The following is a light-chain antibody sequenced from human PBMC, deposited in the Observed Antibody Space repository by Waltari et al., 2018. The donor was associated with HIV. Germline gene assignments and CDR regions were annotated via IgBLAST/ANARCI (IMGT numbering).Light chain of an antibody. CDR2: EVE. J-gene: IGLJ2*01. V-gene: IGLV2-14*01. Sequence: QSALTQPASVSGSPGQSITISCTGPPSAIAALNFVTWYQQHAGDAPKFIFFEVEYRPAGVSDRFSASKSGNSASLTISDLQAEDEADYFCSSYTSKNFLTFGGGTKLTVL. CDR1: PSAIAALNF. CDR3: SSYTSKNFLT.